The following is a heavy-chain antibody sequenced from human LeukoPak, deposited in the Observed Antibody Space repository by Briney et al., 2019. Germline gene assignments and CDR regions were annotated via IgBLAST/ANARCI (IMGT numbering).Heavy chain of an antibody. V-gene: IGHV3-21*01. J-gene: IGHJ4*02. CDR1: GFTFSSYS. CDR3: ARASPSIVVVAATPPDY. CDR2: ISSSSSYI. Sequence: GGSLRLSCAASGFTFSSYSMNWVRQAPGKGLEWVSSISSSSSYIYYADSVKGRFTISRDNAKNSLYLQMNSLRAEDTAVYYCARASPSIVVVAATPPDYWGQGTLVTVSS. D-gene: IGHD2-15*01.